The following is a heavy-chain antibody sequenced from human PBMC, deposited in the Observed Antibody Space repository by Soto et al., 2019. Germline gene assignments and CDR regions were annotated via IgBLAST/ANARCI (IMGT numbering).Heavy chain of an antibody. D-gene: IGHD2-15*01. CDR2: IWYDGSNK. V-gene: IGHV3-33*01. Sequence: GGCLRLSCAASGFTFSSYGMHWVRQAPGKGLEWVAVIWYDGSNKYYADSVKGRFTISRDNSKNTLYLQMNSLRAEDTAVYYCARQQWWSGSVDDYWGQGTLVTVSS. CDR3: ARQQWWSGSVDDY. J-gene: IGHJ4*02. CDR1: GFTFSSYG.